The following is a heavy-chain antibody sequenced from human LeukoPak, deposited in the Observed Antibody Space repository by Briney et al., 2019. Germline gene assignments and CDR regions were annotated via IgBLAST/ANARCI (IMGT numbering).Heavy chain of an antibody. J-gene: IGHJ4*02. Sequence: SETLSLTCTVSGGSITNCYWSWIRQPPGKGLEWIGHISYTGSTNYSPPLRSRVTISVDKPKSQFSLELRSVTAADTAVYYCARRVGYCGGDNCYESDSWGQGTLVTVSS. CDR1: GGSITNCY. CDR3: ARRVGYCGGDNCYESDS. D-gene: IGHD2-15*01. V-gene: IGHV4-59*08. CDR2: ISYTGST.